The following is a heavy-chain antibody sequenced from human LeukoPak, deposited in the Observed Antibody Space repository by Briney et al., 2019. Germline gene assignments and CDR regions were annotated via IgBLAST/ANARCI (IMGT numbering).Heavy chain of an antibody. J-gene: IGHJ4*02. CDR2: IYTSGST. Sequence: SQTLSLTCTVSGGSISSGSYYWRWIRQPAGKGLEWIGRIYTSGSTNYNPSLKSRVTISVDTSKNQFSLKLSSVTAADTAVYYCARGPTTVVEYFDYWGQGTLVTVSS. V-gene: IGHV4-61*02. D-gene: IGHD4-23*01. CDR1: GGSISSGSYY. CDR3: ARGPTTVVEYFDY.